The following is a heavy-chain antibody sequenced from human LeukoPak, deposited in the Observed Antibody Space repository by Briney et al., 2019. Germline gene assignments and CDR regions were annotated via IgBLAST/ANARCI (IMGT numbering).Heavy chain of an antibody. CDR2: MSVNSGLI. J-gene: IGHJ4*02. CDR3: AKGNGYRRPPDY. CDR1: GFTFSRYS. V-gene: IGHV3-21*01. D-gene: IGHD5-18*01. Sequence: GGSLRLSCAASGFTFSRYSMNWVRQAPGKGLEWVSSMSVNSGLIYYADSVKGRFTVSRDNARNSLYLQMHSLRAEDTAVYYCAKGNGYRRPPDYWGQGTLVTVSS.